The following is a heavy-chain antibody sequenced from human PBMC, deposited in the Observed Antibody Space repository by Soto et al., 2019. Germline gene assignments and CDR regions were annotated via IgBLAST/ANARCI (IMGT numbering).Heavy chain of an antibody. J-gene: IGHJ6*02. Sequence: SETLSLTCAVSGGSISSGGYSWSWIRQPPGKGLEWIGYIYHSGSTYYNPSLKSRVTISVDRSKNQFSLKLSSVTAADTAVYYCARGGRPYSSSWEYYYYGMDVWGQGTTVTVS. CDR1: GGSISSGGYS. CDR2: IYHSGST. V-gene: IGHV4-30-2*01. D-gene: IGHD6-13*01. CDR3: ARGGRPYSSSWEYYYYGMDV.